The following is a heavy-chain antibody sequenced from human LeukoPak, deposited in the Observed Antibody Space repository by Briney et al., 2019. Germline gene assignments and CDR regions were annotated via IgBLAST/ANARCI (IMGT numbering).Heavy chain of an antibody. D-gene: IGHD1-26*01. CDR3: SKMVVGATTAWFDP. CDR2: INVLNGYT. V-gene: IGHV1-18*01. Sequence: ASVKLSCKASGYSFTTYGISWVRQAPGQGLERMGWINVLNGYTNYADNFQGRGTITEDTSTDKAYMELRSLRSAATAAYYCSKMVVGATTAWFDPGGQGTLVTVSS. CDR1: GYSFTTYG. J-gene: IGHJ5*02.